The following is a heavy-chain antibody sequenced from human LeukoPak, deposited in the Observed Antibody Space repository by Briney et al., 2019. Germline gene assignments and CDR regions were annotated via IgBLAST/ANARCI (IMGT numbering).Heavy chain of an antibody. CDR2: ISSSSSTI. D-gene: IGHD3-3*01. CDR1: GFTFSSYS. Sequence: GGSLRLSCAASGFTFSSYSMNWVRQAPGKRLEWVSYISSSSSTIYYADSVKGRFTISRDNAKNSLFLQMNSLRAEDTAVYYCAREGYYDFWSGYFQGPFDYWGQGTLVTVSS. V-gene: IGHV3-48*01. CDR3: AREGYYDFWSGYFQGPFDY. J-gene: IGHJ4*02.